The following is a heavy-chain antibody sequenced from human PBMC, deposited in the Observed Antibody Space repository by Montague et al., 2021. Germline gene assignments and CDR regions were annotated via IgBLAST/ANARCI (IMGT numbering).Heavy chain of an antibody. D-gene: IGHD1-26*01. Sequence: SETLSLTCDIYVGSFTDYYWGWIRQTPGKGLEWIEETNHRGTTKSNPPLKTRVSLSLDTSKSQLSLTLQSVTAADTAVYYCVAIKWERQTRNYFEQWGPGILVSVSS. J-gene: IGHJ4*02. CDR1: VGSFTDYY. V-gene: IGHV4-34*01. CDR3: VAIKWERQTRNYFEQ. CDR2: TNHRGTT.